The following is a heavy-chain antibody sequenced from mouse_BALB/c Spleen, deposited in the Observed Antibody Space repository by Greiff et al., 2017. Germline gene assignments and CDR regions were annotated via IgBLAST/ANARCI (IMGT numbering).Heavy chain of an antibody. CDR1: GYAFTNYL. D-gene: IGHD2-14*01. CDR3: ARIGGYGLYYAMDY. J-gene: IGHJ4*01. V-gene: IGHV1-54*01. CDR2: INPGSGGT. Sequence: VQLQQSGAELVRPGTSVKVSCKASGYAFTNYLIEWVKQRPGQGLEWIGVINPGSGGTNYNEKFKGKATLTADKSSSTAYMQLSSLTSDDSAVYFCARIGGYGLYYAMDYWGQGTSVTVSS.